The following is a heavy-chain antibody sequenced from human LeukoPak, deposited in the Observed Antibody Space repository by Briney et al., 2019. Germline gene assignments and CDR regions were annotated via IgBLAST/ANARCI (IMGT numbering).Heavy chain of an antibody. CDR2: INPNSGGT. Sequence: ASVKVSCKASGYTFTGYYMHWVRHAPGQGIEWMAWINPNSGGTNYAQKFQGRVTMTRDTSISTAYMELSRLRSDDTAVYYCARDIVKDSSSWSYFDYWGQGTLVTVSS. CDR1: GYTFTGYY. J-gene: IGHJ4*02. V-gene: IGHV1-2*02. D-gene: IGHD6-13*01. CDR3: ARDIVKDSSSWSYFDY.